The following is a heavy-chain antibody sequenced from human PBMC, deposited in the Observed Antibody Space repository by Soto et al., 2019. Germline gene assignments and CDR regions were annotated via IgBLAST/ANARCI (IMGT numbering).Heavy chain of an antibody. V-gene: IGHV3-9*01. CDR1: GFTFDDYA. J-gene: IGHJ6*02. D-gene: IGHD6-6*01. Sequence: GGSLRLSCAASGFTFDDYAMHWVRQAPGKGLEWVSGISWNSGSIGYADSVKGRFTISRDNAKNSLYLQMNSLRAEDTALYYCAKGKGSSPTYGMDVWGQGTTVTVSS. CDR2: ISWNSGSI. CDR3: AKGKGSSPTYGMDV.